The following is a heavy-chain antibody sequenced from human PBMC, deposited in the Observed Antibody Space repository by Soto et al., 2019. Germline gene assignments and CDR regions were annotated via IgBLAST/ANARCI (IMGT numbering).Heavy chain of an antibody. CDR2: ISGSGGST. CDR3: AKDLKDLGVGYNWFDP. J-gene: IGHJ5*02. V-gene: IGHV3-23*01. CDR1: GFHFSGYS. Sequence: GGSLRLSCAASGFHFSGYSMSWVRQAPGKGLEWVSAISGSGGSTYYADSVKGRFTISRDNSKNTLYLQMNSLRAEDTAVYYCAKDLKDLGVGYNWFDPWGQGTLVTVSS. D-gene: IGHD3-16*01.